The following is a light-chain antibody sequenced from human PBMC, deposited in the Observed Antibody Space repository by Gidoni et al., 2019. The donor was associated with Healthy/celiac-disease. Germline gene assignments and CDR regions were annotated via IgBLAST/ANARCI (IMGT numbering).Light chain of an antibody. CDR3: GTWDSSLSAGQVV. CDR2: DNN. V-gene: IGLV1-51*01. J-gene: IGLJ2*01. Sequence: QSVLTQPPSVPAAPGQKVTISCSGSSSNIGNNYVSWYQQLPGTAPKLLIYDNNKRPSGIPDRFSGSKSGTSATLGITGLQTGDEADYYCGTWDSSLSAGQVVFGGGTKLTVL. CDR1: SSNIGNNY.